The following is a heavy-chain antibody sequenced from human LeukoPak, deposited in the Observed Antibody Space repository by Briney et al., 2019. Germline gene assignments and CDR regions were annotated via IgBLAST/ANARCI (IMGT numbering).Heavy chain of an antibody. J-gene: IGHJ4*02. CDR1: GFTFDDYA. Sequence: QPGGSLRLSCAASGFTFDDYAMHWVRQAPGKGLEWVSGISWNSGSIGYADSVKGRFTISRDNAKNSLYLQMNSLRAEDTAVYYCARDFEPVADLYYFDYWGQGTLVTVSS. CDR2: ISWNSGSI. CDR3: ARDFEPVADLYYFDY. D-gene: IGHD6-19*01. V-gene: IGHV3-9*01.